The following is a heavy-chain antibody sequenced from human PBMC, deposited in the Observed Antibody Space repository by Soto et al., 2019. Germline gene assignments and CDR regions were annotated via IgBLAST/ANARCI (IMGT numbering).Heavy chain of an antibody. V-gene: IGHV4-59*08. CDR3: ARHGATNWGGFFVS. CDR1: GASITTYY. CDR2: IYYSGHI. Sequence: QVQLQESGPGLVKPSETLSLTCNVSGASITTYYWSWIQQPPGKGLEWIGHIYYSGHINYNPSLKSRVTISVDTSKNQFSLKLSSVTAADTAVYYCARHGATNWGGFFVSWGLGTLVSVSS. J-gene: IGHJ4*02. D-gene: IGHD7-27*01.